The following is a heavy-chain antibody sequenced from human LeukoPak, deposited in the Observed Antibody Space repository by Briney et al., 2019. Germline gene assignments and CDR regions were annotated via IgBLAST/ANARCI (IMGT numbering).Heavy chain of an antibody. J-gene: IGHJ4*02. CDR1: GFTVNSNH. Sequence: GGSLRLSCAASGFTVNSNHVSWVRQAPGKGLEWVSDISGSGATTYYADSVRGRFTISRDNSKNTLFLQMNSLRAEDTAVYYCARSGSYLFYWGQGTLVTVSS. D-gene: IGHD1-26*01. V-gene: IGHV3-23*01. CDR3: ARSGSYLFY. CDR2: ISGSGATT.